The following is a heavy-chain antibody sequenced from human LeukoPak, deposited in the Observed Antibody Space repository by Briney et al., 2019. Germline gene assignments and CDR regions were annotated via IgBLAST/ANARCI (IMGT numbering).Heavy chain of an antibody. CDR2: IYSGGNT. CDR3: ARDDVASVFDY. Sequence: GGSLRLSCAASGFTVSSNYMTWVRQAPGKGLEWVSVIYSGGNTYYADSVKGRFTISRDNSKNTLYLQMNSLRAEDTAIYYCARDDVASVFDYWGQRTLVTVSS. CDR1: GFTVSSNY. D-gene: IGHD3-16*01. J-gene: IGHJ4*02. V-gene: IGHV3-66*02.